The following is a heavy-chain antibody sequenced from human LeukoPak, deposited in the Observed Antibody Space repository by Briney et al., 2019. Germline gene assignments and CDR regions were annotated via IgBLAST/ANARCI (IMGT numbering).Heavy chain of an antibody. Sequence: GGSLRLSCAASGFTFSRYWMSWVRQAPGKGLEWVANIKQDGSEKYYVDSVKGRFTISRDNAKNSLYLQMNGLRAEDTAVYYCARSPPTYSSGWYYYGMDVWGQGTTVTVSS. V-gene: IGHV3-7*01. CDR2: IKQDGSEK. CDR3: ARSPPTYSSGWYYYGMDV. J-gene: IGHJ6*02. CDR1: GFTFSRYW. D-gene: IGHD6-19*01.